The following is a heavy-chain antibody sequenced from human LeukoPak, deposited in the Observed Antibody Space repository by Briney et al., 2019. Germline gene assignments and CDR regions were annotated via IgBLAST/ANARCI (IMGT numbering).Heavy chain of an antibody. CDR2: IGIDSGNT. Sequence: GGSLRLSCAASGFSFSNYWMSWVRQAPGKGLEWISYIGIDSGNTNYADSVKGRFTISGDKAKNSLYLQMNSLRVEDTAVYYCARDYKYAFDNWGQGTLVTVSS. D-gene: IGHD5-24*01. V-gene: IGHV3-11*05. J-gene: IGHJ4*02. CDR3: ARDYKYAFDN. CDR1: GFSFSNYW.